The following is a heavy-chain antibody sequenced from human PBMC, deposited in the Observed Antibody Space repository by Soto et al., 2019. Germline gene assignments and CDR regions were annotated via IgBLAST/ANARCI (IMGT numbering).Heavy chain of an antibody. CDR3: ARMAYYYDSSGYYFDC. CDR1: GFTFSSYA. D-gene: IGHD3-22*01. CDR2: ISYDGSNK. V-gene: IGHV3-30-3*01. Sequence: GGSLRLSCAASGFTFSSYAMHWVRQAPGKGLEWVAVISYDGSNKYYADSVKGRFTISRDNSKNTLYLQMNSLRAEDTAVYYCARMAYYYDSSGYYFDCWGQGTLVTVSS. J-gene: IGHJ4*02.